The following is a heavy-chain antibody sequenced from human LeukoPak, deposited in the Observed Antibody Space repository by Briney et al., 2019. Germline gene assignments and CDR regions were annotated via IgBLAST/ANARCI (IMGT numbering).Heavy chain of an antibody. CDR3: ARDLPTLIPGFDP. J-gene: IGHJ5*02. CDR2: INYSGNT. Sequence: PSETLSLTCAVSGGSISSGGYSWSWIRQPPGKGLEWIGYINYSGNTNYNPSLKGRVTISVDKSKNQFSLDLNSVTAADTAVYYCARDLPTLIPGFDPWGQGTLVTVSS. CDR1: GGSISSGGYS. V-gene: IGHV4-61*08.